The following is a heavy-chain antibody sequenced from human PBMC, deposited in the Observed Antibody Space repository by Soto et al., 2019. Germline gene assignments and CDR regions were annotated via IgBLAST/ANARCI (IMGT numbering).Heavy chain of an antibody. CDR3: ARDSGWSDP. CDR2: IYHSGST. Sequence: QLQLHESGPGLVRPSETLSLTCAVSGGSIRISDYFWGWIRQPPGRALEWIASIYHSGSTYYNPTLKSRVTMSVDTSNNQFALTLNSVTAADTAIYYCARDSGWSDPWGQGTLVTVSS. V-gene: IGHV4-39*01. D-gene: IGHD7-27*01. CDR1: GGSIRISDYF. J-gene: IGHJ5*02.